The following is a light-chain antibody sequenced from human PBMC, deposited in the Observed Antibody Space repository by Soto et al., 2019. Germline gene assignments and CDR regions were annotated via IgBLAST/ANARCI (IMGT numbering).Light chain of an antibody. V-gene: IGKV1-33*01. CDR3: QHHDNLFRVT. CDR1: QDITKY. CDR2: DAS. Sequence: DIQMTQSPSSLSASVGDRVTITCQASQDITKYLNWYQQKPGKAPKLLIYDASKLETGVPSRFSGGGSGTDFTLTINSLQPEDIATYYCQHHDNLFRVTFGGGTKVEIK. J-gene: IGKJ4*01.